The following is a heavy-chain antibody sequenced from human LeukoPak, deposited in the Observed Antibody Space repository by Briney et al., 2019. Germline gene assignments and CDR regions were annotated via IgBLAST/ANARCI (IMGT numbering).Heavy chain of an antibody. D-gene: IGHD5-18*01. Sequence: PGESLRLSCAVSGFTFSSYEMNWVRQAPGKGLEWVSYISSSGRNIYYADSVNGRFTISRDNAKNSLYLQMTSLRAEGTAVYYCARDLVQLWSKDYWGQGTLVTVSS. J-gene: IGHJ4*02. CDR1: GFTFSSYE. V-gene: IGHV3-48*03. CDR2: ISSSGRNI. CDR3: ARDLVQLWSKDY.